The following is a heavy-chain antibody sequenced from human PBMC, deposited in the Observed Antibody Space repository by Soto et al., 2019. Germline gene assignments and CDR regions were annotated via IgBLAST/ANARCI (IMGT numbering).Heavy chain of an antibody. CDR2: ISAYNGNT. J-gene: IGHJ6*02. V-gene: IGHV1-18*04. Sequence: ASVKVSCKAAGYTFTSYGISWVRQAPGQGLEWMGWISAYNGNTNYAQKLQGRVTMTTDTSTSTAYMELRSLRSDDTAVYYCARDPWDIVVVPAAMRPYYYYGMDVWGQGTTVTVSS. D-gene: IGHD2-2*01. CDR3: ARDPWDIVVVPAAMRPYYYYGMDV. CDR1: GYTFTSYG.